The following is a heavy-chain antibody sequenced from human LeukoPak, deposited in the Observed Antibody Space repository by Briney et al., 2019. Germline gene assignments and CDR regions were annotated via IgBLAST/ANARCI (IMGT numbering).Heavy chain of an antibody. CDR2: IYYNGAT. CDR3: ARHGPVGHYQRGMDV. Sequence: SETLSLTCTVSGGSISGYFWSCIRQPPGKGLEWIGYIYYNGATLCSLSCRGRVTMSVYTSKNQFALKLSSVTAADTAVYYWARHGPVGHYQRGMDVWGQGTTVTVFS. V-gene: IGHV4-59*08. J-gene: IGHJ6*02. D-gene: IGHD1-26*01. CDR1: GGSISGYF.